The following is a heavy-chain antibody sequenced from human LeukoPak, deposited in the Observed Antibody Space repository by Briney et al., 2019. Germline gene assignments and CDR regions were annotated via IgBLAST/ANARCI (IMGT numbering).Heavy chain of an antibody. D-gene: IGHD1-26*01. J-gene: IGHJ4*02. Sequence: PGGSQRLSCAASGFTFSSYGMHWARQAPGKGLEWVAVIWNDGSDKYYADSVKGRFTISRDNSKNTLYLQMNSLRAEDTAVYYCAKPTRGSGSFLIDFWGQGTLVTVSS. CDR1: GFTFSSYG. V-gene: IGHV3-33*06. CDR2: IWNDGSDK. CDR3: AKPTRGSGSFLIDF.